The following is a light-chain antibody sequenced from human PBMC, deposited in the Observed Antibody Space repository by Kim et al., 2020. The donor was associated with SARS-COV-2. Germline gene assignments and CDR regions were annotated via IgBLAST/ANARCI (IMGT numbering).Light chain of an antibody. Sequence: PGETTTLPCRASQNVGNNYLGWYLQKSGQAPRLLIYGASSRATGIPDRFSGSGSGTDFTLTINRLEPEDFAVYYCQQYVTSPLLTFGGGTKVDIK. CDR1: QNVGNNY. CDR3: QQYVTSPLLT. J-gene: IGKJ4*01. V-gene: IGKV3-20*01. CDR2: GAS.